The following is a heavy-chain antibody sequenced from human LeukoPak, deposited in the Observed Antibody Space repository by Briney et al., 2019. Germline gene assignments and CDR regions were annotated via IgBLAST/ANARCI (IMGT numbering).Heavy chain of an antibody. Sequence: SQTLSLTCTVSGGSISSGGYYWSWIRQHPGKGLEWIGYTYYSGSTYYNPSLKSRVTISVDTSKNQFTLKLSSVTAADTAVYYCARTGSTVTMLYPFDHWGQGTLVTVSS. CDR1: GGSISSGGYY. D-gene: IGHD4-17*01. V-gene: IGHV4-31*03. CDR3: ARTGSTVTMLYPFDH. CDR2: TYYSGST. J-gene: IGHJ4*02.